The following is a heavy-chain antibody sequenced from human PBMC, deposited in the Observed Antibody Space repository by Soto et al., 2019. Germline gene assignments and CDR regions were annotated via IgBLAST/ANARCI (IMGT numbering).Heavy chain of an antibody. CDR2: ISGGSGGI. J-gene: IGHJ5*02. CDR3: AKYITMVRSANWFDP. CDR1: GFTFSNYA. V-gene: IGHV3-23*01. D-gene: IGHD3-10*01. Sequence: GGSLRLSCAASGFTFSNYAMSWVRQAPGRGLEWVSAISGGSGGIYYADSVKGRFTISRDNSKNTLYMQMNSLRAEDTAVYYCAKYITMVRSANWFDPWGQGTLVTVSS.